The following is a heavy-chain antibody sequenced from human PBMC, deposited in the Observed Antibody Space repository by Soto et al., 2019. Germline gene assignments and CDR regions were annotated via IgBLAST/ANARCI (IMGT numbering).Heavy chain of an antibody. CDR1: GGSLRSYY. CDR3: ARQGFGELHGLVDV. D-gene: IGHD3-10*01. CDR2: INYSGVT. J-gene: IGHJ6*02. V-gene: IGHV4-59*08. Sequence: QVQLQESGPRLVKPSETLSLTCTVSGGSLRSYYCSWFRQPPGQGLEWVGYINYSGVTFYNPSLKSRVTMSVDTSNNQYSLMVNSVTATDTAVYYCARQGFGELHGLVDVWGQGTTVTVSS.